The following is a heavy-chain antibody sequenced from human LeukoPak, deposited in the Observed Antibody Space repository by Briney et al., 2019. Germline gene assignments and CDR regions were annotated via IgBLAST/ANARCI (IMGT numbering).Heavy chain of an antibody. CDR3: AKDRYSGSYCVFDN. J-gene: IGHJ3*02. Sequence: PGGSQRLSCAASGFTFRSYWMHWVRQAPGKGLVWVSDISGSGDSTYYADSVKGRFTISRDNSKNTLYLQMNSLRAEDTAVYYCAKDRYSGSYCVFDNWGQGTMVTVSS. CDR2: ISGSGDST. CDR1: GFTFRSYW. V-gene: IGHV3-23*01. D-gene: IGHD1-26*01.